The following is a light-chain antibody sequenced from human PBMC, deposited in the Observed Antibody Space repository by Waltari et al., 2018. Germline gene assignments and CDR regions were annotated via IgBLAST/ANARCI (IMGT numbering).Light chain of an antibody. CDR3: QQRRSWPLT. J-gene: IGKJ4*01. CDR1: HSVDWY. Sequence: EIVLTQSPATLSLSPGERANLSCRASHSVDWYLAWYHQTPGQPPRLLIYDTSNRAPGIPARFSGSGSDTDFTLTISSLEPEDFAVYYCQQRRSWPLTFGGGTKVEIE. V-gene: IGKV3-11*01. CDR2: DTS.